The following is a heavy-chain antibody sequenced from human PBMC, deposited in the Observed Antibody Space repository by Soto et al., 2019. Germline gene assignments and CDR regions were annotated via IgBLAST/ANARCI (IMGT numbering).Heavy chain of an antibody. CDR2: IIPIFATA. D-gene: IGHD6-13*01. J-gene: IGHJ5*02. CDR3: ARDISRWGIAAAGTGNWFDP. Sequence: ASVKVSCKASGGTFSSYAISWVRQAPGQGLEWMGGIIPIFATANYAQKFQGRVTITADESTSTAYMELRSLRSDDTAVYYCARDISRWGIAAAGTGNWFDPWGQGTLVTVSS. V-gene: IGHV1-69*13. CDR1: GGTFSSYA.